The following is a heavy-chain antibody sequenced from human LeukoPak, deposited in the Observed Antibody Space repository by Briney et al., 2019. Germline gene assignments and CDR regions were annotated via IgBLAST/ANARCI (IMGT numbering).Heavy chain of an antibody. D-gene: IGHD5-24*01. V-gene: IGHV3-48*03. J-gene: IGHJ4*02. CDR3: ARTKEMATISYFDS. CDR2: ISTSGTTI. CDR1: GFTFSSYE. Sequence: GGSLRLSCAASGFTFSSYEMNWVRQAPGKGLEWVSYISTSGTTIYYADSVKGRFTISRDNAKNSLYLQMNSLRAEDTAVYYCARTKEMATISYFDSWGQGTLVTVSS.